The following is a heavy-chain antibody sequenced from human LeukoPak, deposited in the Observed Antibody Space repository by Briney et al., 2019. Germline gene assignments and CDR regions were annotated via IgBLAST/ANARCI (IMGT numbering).Heavy chain of an antibody. CDR1: GYTLTELS. V-gene: IGHV1-24*01. J-gene: IGHJ4*02. CDR3: ATNLRYDSSGYYSPPRDY. D-gene: IGHD3-22*01. Sequence: ASVKVSCKVSGYTLTELSMHWVRQAPGKGLEWMGGFDPEDGETIYAQKFQGRVTMTEDTSTDTAYMELSSLRSEDTAVYYCATNLRYDSSGYYSPPRDYWGQGTLVTVSS. CDR2: FDPEDGET.